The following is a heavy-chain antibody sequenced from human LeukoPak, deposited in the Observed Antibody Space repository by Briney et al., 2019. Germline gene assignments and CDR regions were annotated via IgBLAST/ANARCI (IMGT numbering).Heavy chain of an antibody. CDR3: ARELGNSGSYYEGNWFDP. J-gene: IGHJ5*02. Sequence: SETLSLTCTVSSGSISNFYWSWIRQPAGKGLEWIGRIYTSGSTNYNPSLKSRVTMSVDTSKNQFSLKLSSVTAADTAVYYCARELGNSGSYYEGNWFDPWGQGTLVTVSS. CDR2: IYTSGST. CDR1: SGSISNFY. D-gene: IGHD1-26*01. V-gene: IGHV4-4*07.